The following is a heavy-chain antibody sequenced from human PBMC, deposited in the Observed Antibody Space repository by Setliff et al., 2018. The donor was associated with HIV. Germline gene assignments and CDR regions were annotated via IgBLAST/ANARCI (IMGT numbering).Heavy chain of an antibody. CDR2: INWNSGTI. D-gene: IGHD6-13*01. Sequence: PGGSLRLSCAASGFTFDDYAMHWGRQAPGKGLEWVSGINWNSGTIAYADFVKGRFTISRDNAKNSLYLQMKSLRADDTSVYYCARGSSWYGPNRHRHINYWGQGTLVTVSS. V-gene: IGHV3-9*01. CDR1: GFTFDDYA. J-gene: IGHJ4*02. CDR3: ARGSSWYGPNRHRHINY.